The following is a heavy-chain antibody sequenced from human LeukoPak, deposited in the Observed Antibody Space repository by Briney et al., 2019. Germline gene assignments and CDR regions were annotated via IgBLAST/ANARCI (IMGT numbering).Heavy chain of an antibody. CDR3: ARQGSAYYFDF. V-gene: IGHV4-38-2*02. Sequence: SETLSLTCTVSGYSISSGSYWGWIRQPPGKGLEWIGSIHHSGSTYYNPSLKSRVTISVDTSKNQLSLKLSSVTAADTAVYYCARQGSAYYFDFWGQGLLVTVSS. J-gene: IGHJ4*02. CDR2: IHHSGST. D-gene: IGHD2-15*01. CDR1: GYSISSGSY.